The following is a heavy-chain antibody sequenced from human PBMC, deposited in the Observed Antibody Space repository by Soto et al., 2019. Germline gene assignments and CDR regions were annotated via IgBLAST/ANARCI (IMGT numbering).Heavy chain of an antibody. V-gene: IGHV3-23*01. D-gene: IGHD6-13*01. CDR2: ISGSGGST. CDR1: GFTFSSYA. Sequence: GGSLRLSCAASGFTFSSYAMSWVRQAPGKGLKWVSAISGSGGSTYYADSVKGRFTISRDNSKNTLYLQMNSLRAEDTAVYYCAKGMNSSSWGSYYYYGMDVWGQGTTVTVS. CDR3: AKGMNSSSWGSYYYYGMDV. J-gene: IGHJ6*02.